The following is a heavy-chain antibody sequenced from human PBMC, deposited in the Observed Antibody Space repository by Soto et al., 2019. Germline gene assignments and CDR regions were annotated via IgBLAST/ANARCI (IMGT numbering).Heavy chain of an antibody. CDR1: GYTFTGYY. CDR2: INPNSGGT. V-gene: IGHV1-2*04. J-gene: IGHJ6*02. D-gene: IGHD2-2*01. Sequence: QVQLVQSGAEVKKPGASVKVSCKASGYTFTGYYMHWVRQAPGQGLEWMGWINPNSGGTNYAQKFQGWVTMTRDTSISTAYMELSRLRSDDTAVYYCARDFGPVVPAATPDSGGSSDEYYYGMDVWGQGTTVTVSS. CDR3: ARDFGPVVPAATPDSGGSSDEYYYGMDV.